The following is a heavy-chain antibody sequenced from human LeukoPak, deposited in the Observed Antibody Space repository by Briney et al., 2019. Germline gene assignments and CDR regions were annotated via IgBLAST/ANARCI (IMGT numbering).Heavy chain of an antibody. V-gene: IGHV3-23*01. D-gene: IGHD3-9*01. CDR1: GITFSSYA. CDR2: ISGSGGST. J-gene: IGHJ4*02. Sequence: SGGSLRLSCAASGITFSSYAMSWVRQAPGKGLEWVSAISGSGGSTYYADSVKGRFTISRDNSKNTLYLQMNSLRAEDTAVYYCAKSRYFDWLPASLYYFDYWGQGTLVTVSS. CDR3: AKSRYFDWLPASLYYFDY.